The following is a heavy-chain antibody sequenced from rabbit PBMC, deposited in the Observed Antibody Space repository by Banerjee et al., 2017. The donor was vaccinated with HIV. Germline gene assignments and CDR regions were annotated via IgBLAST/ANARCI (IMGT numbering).Heavy chain of an antibody. CDR1: GFSLSSSYY. V-gene: IGHV1S45*01. CDR2: IFAGASGKT. CDR3: ARGDAGYGYSFNL. Sequence: QEQLEESGGGLVRPEESLTLTCKASGFSLSSSYYMCWVRQAPGKGLEWIGCIFAGASGKTVYASWAKGRFTISKTSSTTVTLQMTSLTAADTATYFCARGDAGYGYSFNLWGQGTLVTVS. J-gene: IGHJ4*01. D-gene: IGHD6-1*01.